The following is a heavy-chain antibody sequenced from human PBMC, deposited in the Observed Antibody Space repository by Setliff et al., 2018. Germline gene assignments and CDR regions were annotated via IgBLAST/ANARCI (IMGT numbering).Heavy chain of an antibody. J-gene: IGHJ4*02. V-gene: IGHV4-38-2*02. D-gene: IGHD6-19*01. CDR2: VYHSGRT. CDR3: ARERAVAGEIDY. Sequence: TLSLTCAVSGYSIGRDYYWGWIRQPPGKGLEWIGSVYHSGRTYDNPSLKSRVTMSVDTSKNQFSLHLTSVTAADTAVYYCARERAVAGEIDYWGQGTLVTVSS. CDR1: GYSIGRDYY.